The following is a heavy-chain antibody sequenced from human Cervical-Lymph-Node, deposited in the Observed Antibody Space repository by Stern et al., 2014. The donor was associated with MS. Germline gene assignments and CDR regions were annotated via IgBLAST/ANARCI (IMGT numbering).Heavy chain of an antibody. CDR1: GGTLSTYG. CDR2: IIPMFGIS. J-gene: IGHJ2*01. V-gene: IGHV1-69*01. CDR3: ARYRSAVDWYFDL. D-gene: IGHD3-10*01. Sequence: VQLVQSGAEVKKPGSSVKVSCKASGGTLSTYGFSWVRQAPGQGLEWMGGIIPMFGISNSAQKFQGRVTMTADESTSTAYMELSSLRSDDTAVYYCARYRSAVDWYFDLWGRGTLVTVSS.